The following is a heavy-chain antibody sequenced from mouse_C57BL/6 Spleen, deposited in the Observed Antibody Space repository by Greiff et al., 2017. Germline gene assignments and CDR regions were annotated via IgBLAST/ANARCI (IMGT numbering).Heavy chain of an antibody. CDR1: GFTFSDYG. CDR3: ARRDGSSYGYFDV. J-gene: IGHJ1*03. CDR2: ISSGSSTI. Sequence: EVKLMESGGGLVKPGGSLKLSCAASGFTFSDYGMHWVRQAPEKGLEWVAYISSGSSTIYYADTVKGRFTLSRDNAKNSLFLQMTSLRSEDTAMYYGARRDGSSYGYFDVWGTGTTVTVAS. D-gene: IGHD1-1*01. V-gene: IGHV5-17*01.